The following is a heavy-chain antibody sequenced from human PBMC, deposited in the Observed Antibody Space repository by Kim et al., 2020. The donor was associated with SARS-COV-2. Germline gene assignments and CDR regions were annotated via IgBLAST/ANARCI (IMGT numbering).Heavy chain of an antibody. CDR2: IYYSGST. Sequence: SETLSLTCTVSGGSISSSSYYWGWIRQPPGKGLEWIGSIYYSGSTYYNPSLKSRVTISVDTSKNQFSLKLSSVTAADTAVYYCARQPVAGTDYYYYYGMDVWGQGTTVTVSS. J-gene: IGHJ6*02. CDR1: GGSISSSSYY. CDR3: ARQPVAGTDYYYYYGMDV. V-gene: IGHV4-39*01. D-gene: IGHD6-19*01.